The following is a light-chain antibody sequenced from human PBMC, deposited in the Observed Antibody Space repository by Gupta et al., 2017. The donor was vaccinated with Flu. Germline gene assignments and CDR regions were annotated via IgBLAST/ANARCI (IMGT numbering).Light chain of an antibody. V-gene: IGKV1-39*01. CDR1: VTIGSY. CDR3: RQGDKVPYT. Sequence: PSSLSASVGDRVTVTCRASVTIGSYLNWYQQKVGIAPKLLMYAASHLQSGVPSRLTSRGTGTEFTLNIGSMQPEHSATYYCRQGDKVPYTFGQGTKMEIK. CDR2: AAS. J-gene: IGKJ2*01.